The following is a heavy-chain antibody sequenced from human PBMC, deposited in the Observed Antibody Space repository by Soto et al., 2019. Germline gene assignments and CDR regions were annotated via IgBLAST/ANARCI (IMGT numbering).Heavy chain of an antibody. V-gene: IGHV3-23*01. D-gene: IGHD2-15*01. J-gene: IGHJ4*02. Sequence: EVQLLESGGGLVQPGGSLRLSCTASGFTFSDHAMTWVRQAPGKGLEWLSGISGGGSGAYYADSVKGRFTVSRANSNTTLFLQMDRLRVEDTAVYYCAIDLWWYTHWGQGTLVTVSS. CDR2: ISGGGSGA. CDR3: AIDLWWYTH. CDR1: GFTFSDHA.